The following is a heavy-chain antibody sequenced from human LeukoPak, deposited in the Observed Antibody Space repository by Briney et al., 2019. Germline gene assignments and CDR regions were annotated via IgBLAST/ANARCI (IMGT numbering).Heavy chain of an antibody. CDR2: INTSSSYT. Sequence: PGGSLRLSCAASGFTFSDYYMSWIRQAPGKGLEWVSYINTSSSYTNYADSVKGRFTISRDNAKNSLYLQMNSLRAEDTAVYYCARESGSSLVDYWGQGTLVTVSS. CDR3: ARESGSSLVDY. V-gene: IGHV3-11*05. D-gene: IGHD6-13*01. CDR1: GFTFSDYY. J-gene: IGHJ4*02.